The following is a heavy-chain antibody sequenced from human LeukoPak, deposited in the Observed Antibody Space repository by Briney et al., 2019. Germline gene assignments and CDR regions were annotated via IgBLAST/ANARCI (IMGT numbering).Heavy chain of an antibody. CDR1: GYRFTDYW. J-gene: IGHJ4*02. CDR2: VYPSNSET. Sequence: GESLKISCKGSGYRFTDYWIAWVRQMPGKGLERMGIVYPSNSETRYSPSFQGQVTISADKSISTGYLQWNSLKASDTAMYFCARHRYSGSDTQGFDYWGQGTLVTVSS. V-gene: IGHV5-51*01. CDR3: ARHRYSGSDTQGFDY. D-gene: IGHD5-12*01.